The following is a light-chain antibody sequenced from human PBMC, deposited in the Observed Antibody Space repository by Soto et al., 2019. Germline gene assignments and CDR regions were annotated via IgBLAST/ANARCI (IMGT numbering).Light chain of an antibody. Sequence: DIQMTQSPSTLSASIGDRVTITCRASQSISGWLAWHQVKPGRAPKVLIYKASSVQRGVPSRFSGSGSGTELTLTISSLQPDDFASYYCQQYQSYPLTFGGGTKVEIK. CDR1: QSISGW. J-gene: IGKJ4*01. CDR2: KAS. CDR3: QQYQSYPLT. V-gene: IGKV1-5*03.